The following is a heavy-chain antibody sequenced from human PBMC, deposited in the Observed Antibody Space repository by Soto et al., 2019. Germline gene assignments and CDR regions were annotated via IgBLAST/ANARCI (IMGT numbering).Heavy chain of an antibody. CDR2: INPNSGGT. J-gene: IGHJ4*02. CDR3: ARDTATNYDILTGPGDY. D-gene: IGHD3-9*01. CDR1: GYTFTGYY. Sequence: ASVKVSCKASGYTFTGYYMHWVRQAPGQGLEWMGWINPNSGGTNYAQKFQGRATMTRDTSISTAYMELSRLRSDDTAVYYCARDTATNYDILTGPGDYWGQGTLVTVSS. V-gene: IGHV1-2*02.